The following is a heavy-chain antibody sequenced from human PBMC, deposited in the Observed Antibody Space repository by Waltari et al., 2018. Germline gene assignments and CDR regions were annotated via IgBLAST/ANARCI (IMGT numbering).Heavy chain of an antibody. Sequence: EVQLVESGGCLVQPGRSLRLSCTTSGFTFGAHPLSWFRQAPGKGLEWVGFIRSKIYGGTADYAASVKGRFTVSRDDSKSIAYLQMDSLKTEDTAVYYCSRVSASGDGMDVWGQGTTVTVSS. V-gene: IGHV3-49*03. J-gene: IGHJ6*02. CDR2: IRSKIYGGTA. D-gene: IGHD3-16*01. CDR3: SRVSASGDGMDV. CDR1: GFTFGAHP.